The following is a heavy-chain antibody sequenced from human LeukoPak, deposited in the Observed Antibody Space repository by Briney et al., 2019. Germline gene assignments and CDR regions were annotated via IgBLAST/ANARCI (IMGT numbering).Heavy chain of an antibody. CDR2: IFQSVST. Sequence: SETLSLTCTVSGYSISGGYYWGWVRQPPGKGLEWIGTIFQSVSTYYNPSLKSRVTTSVDTSKNQFSLKLSSVTAADTAVYYCARNNSNGFDFWSQGTLVTVSS. CDR3: ARNNSNGFDF. J-gene: IGHJ4*02. CDR1: GYSISGGYY. V-gene: IGHV4-38-2*02. D-gene: IGHD6-19*01.